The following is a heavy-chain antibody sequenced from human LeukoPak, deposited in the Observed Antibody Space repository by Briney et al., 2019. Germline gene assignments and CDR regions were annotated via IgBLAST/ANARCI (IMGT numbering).Heavy chain of an antibody. CDR3: ARLVVVTAFNWFDP. CDR1: GYSFTSYW. D-gene: IGHD2-21*02. V-gene: IGHV5-51*01. J-gene: IGHJ5*02. Sequence: PGESLKISCKGSGYSFTSYWIGWGRQMPGKGLEWVGIIYPGDSDPRYSPPFQGQVTISADKYISTAYLQWSSLKASDTAMYYCARLVVVTAFNWFDPWGQGTLVTVSS. CDR2: IYPGDSDP.